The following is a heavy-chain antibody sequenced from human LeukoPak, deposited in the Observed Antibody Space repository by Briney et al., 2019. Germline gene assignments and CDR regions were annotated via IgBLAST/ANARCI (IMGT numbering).Heavy chain of an antibody. J-gene: IGHJ6*03. Sequence: ASVKVSCKASGYTFTSYYMHWVRQAPGQGLEWMGIINPSGGSTSYAQKFQGRVTMTRDTSTSTVYMELSSLRSEDTAVYYCARAHCSSTSCIYYYYYYYMDVWGKGTTVTVSS. V-gene: IGHV1-46*01. CDR2: INPSGGST. CDR3: ARAHCSSTSCIYYYYYYYMDV. CDR1: GYTFTSYY. D-gene: IGHD2-2*01.